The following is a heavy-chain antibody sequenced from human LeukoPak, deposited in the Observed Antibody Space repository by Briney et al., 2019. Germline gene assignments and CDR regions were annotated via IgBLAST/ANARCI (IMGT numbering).Heavy chain of an antibody. CDR3: ARSTLGYCSGGSCSWFDP. CDR1: GYSISSGYY. CDR2: IYHSGST. V-gene: IGHV4-38-2*02. D-gene: IGHD2-15*01. Sequence: SETLSLTCTVSGYSISSGYYWGWIRQPPGKGLEWIGSIYHSGSTYYNPSLKSRVTISGDTSKNQFSLKLSSVTAADTAVYYCARSTLGYCSGGSCSWFDPWGQGTLVTVSS. J-gene: IGHJ5*02.